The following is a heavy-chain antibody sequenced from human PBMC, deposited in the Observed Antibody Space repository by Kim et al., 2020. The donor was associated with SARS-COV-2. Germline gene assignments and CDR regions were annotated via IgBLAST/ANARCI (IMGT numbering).Heavy chain of an antibody. CDR1: GGSISSGGYY. D-gene: IGHD6-13*01. CDR2: IYYSGST. V-gene: IGHV4-31*03. Sequence: SETLSLTCTVSGGSISSGGYYWSWIRQHPGKGLEWIGYIYYSGSTYYNPSLKSRVTISVDTSKNQFSLKLSSVTAADTAVYYCARGRGQLIDYYYYGMDVWGQGTTVTVSS. CDR3: ARGRGQLIDYYYYGMDV. J-gene: IGHJ6*02.